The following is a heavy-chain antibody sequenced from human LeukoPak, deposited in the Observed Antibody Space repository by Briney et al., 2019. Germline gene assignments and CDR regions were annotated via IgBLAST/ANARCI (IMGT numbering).Heavy chain of an antibody. CDR2: IYYSGST. D-gene: IGHD5-18*01. CDR1: GGSISSSSYY. J-gene: IGHJ4*02. V-gene: IGHV4-39*01. Sequence: PSETLSLTCTVSGGSISSSSYYWGWIRQPPGKGLEWIGSIYYSGSTYYNPSLKSRVTISVDTSKNQFSLKLSSVTAADTAVYYCASNNRGYSYGNIDYWGQGTLVTVSS. CDR3: ASNNRGYSYGNIDY.